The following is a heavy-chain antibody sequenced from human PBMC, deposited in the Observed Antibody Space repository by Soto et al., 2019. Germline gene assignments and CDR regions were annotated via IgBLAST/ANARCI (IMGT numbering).Heavy chain of an antibody. Sequence: QEQLVQSGAEVKKPGASVKVSCKTSGYTFTDYDINWVRQATGQGLEWIGWMNPNSGETGYAQKFQGRATRTGSASPSTAYLERRSLRSEDTAVYYWARVAGAARPRRDNGFDPWGQGTLVTVAA. V-gene: IGHV1-8*01. CDR3: ARVAGAARPRRDNGFDP. CDR1: GYTFTDYD. CDR2: MNPNSGET. J-gene: IGHJ5*02. D-gene: IGHD2-15*01.